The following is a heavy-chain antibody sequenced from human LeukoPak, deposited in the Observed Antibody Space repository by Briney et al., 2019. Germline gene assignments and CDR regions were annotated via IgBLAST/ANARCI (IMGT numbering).Heavy chain of an antibody. V-gene: IGHV3-30*04. J-gene: IGHJ6*03. D-gene: IGHD6-13*01. Sequence: PGGSLRLSCAASGFTFSSYAMHWVRQAPGKGLEWVAVKSYDGSNKYYADSVKGRFTISRDNSKNTLYLQMNSLRAEDTAVYYCARWSGSFVVNYMDVWGKGTTVTISS. CDR1: GFTFSSYA. CDR3: ARWSGSFVVNYMDV. CDR2: KSYDGSNK.